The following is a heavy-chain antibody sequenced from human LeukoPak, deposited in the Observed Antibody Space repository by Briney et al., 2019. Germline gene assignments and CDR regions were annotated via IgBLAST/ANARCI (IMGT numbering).Heavy chain of an antibody. V-gene: IGHV3-30-3*01. J-gene: IGHJ4*02. CDR1: GFTFSSYA. D-gene: IGHD6-13*01. CDR2: ISYDGSNK. CDR3: ARDGIAAAGTVHPYYFDH. Sequence: GRSLRLSCAASGFTFSSYAMHWVRQAPGKGLEWVAVISYDGSNKYYADSVKGRFTISRDNAKNTLYLQMNSLRAEDTAVYYCARDGIAAAGTVHPYYFDHWGQGTLVTVSS.